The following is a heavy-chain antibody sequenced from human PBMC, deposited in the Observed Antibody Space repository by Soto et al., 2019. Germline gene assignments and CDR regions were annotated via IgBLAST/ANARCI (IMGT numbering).Heavy chain of an antibody. D-gene: IGHD3-10*01. CDR3: ARHARVGESLPLNYYAVEV. Sequence: GGSLRLSCTASGFTFSDYEMNWFRQAPGKGLEWVGLIRSKDLGGTEHYAASVRGRFTISRDDAKSVAYLQMDRVKTEDTGVYYCARHARVGESLPLNYYAVEVWGQGTTVTVSS. V-gene: IGHV3-49*03. CDR2: IRSKDLGGTE. J-gene: IGHJ6*02. CDR1: GFTFSDYE.